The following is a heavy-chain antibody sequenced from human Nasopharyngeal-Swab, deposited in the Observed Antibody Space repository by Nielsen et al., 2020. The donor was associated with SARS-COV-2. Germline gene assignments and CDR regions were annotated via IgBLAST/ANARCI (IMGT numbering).Heavy chain of an antibody. D-gene: IGHD3-3*01. Sequence: GESLKISCAASGFTFSSYWMSWVRQAPGKGLEWVANIKQDGSEKYYVDSVKGRFTISRDNAKNSLYPQMNSLRAEDTAVYYCARDRNGFIYYYYGMDVWGQGTTVTVSS. CDR1: GFTFSSYW. V-gene: IGHV3-7*01. J-gene: IGHJ6*02. CDR2: IKQDGSEK. CDR3: ARDRNGFIYYYYGMDV.